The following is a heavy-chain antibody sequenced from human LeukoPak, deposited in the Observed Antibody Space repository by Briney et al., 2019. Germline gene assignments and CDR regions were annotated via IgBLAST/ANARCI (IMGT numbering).Heavy chain of an antibody. CDR2: ISYDGSDQ. CDR1: GLTFRSFW. CDR3: AASSGSYHY. V-gene: IGHV3-30*03. D-gene: IGHD3-10*01. Sequence: GGSLRLSCAVSGLTFRSFWMSWVRQAPGKGLEWLAIISYDGSDQYYADSVKGRFTISRDNSKNTLSLQMNSLTAEDTAVYYCAASSGSYHYWGQGTLVIVSS. J-gene: IGHJ4*02.